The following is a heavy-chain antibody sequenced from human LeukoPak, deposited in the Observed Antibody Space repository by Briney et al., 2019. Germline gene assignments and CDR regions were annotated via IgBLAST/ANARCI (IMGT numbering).Heavy chain of an antibody. Sequence: GGSLRLSCAASGFTFSSYWMTWVRQAPGKGLEGVANINQDGSEKFYVDSVKGRFTISRDNAKNSLYLQMNSLRAEDTAVYYCARRGSYQNWFDPWGQGTLVTVSS. V-gene: IGHV3-7*01. J-gene: IGHJ5*02. CDR2: INQDGSEK. CDR1: GFTFSSYW. CDR3: ARRGSYQNWFDP. D-gene: IGHD3-16*01.